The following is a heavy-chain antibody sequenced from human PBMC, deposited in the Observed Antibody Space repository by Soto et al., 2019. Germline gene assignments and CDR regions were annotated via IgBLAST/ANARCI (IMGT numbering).Heavy chain of an antibody. V-gene: IGHV6-1*01. CDR2: TYYRSKWYN. D-gene: IGHD3-16*01. CDR3: ARTGGATDS. J-gene: IGHJ4*02. CDR1: GDSVSSNSAA. Sequence: PSQTLSLTCAISGDSVSSNSAAWNWIRQSPSRGFEWLGRTYYRSKWYNEYAVSVKGRISINSDTSKNYFSLQLNSVTPEDTAVYYCARTGGATDSWGQGTLVTVSS.